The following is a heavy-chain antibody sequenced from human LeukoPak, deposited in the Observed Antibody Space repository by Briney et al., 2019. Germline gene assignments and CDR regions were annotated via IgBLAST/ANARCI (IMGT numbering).Heavy chain of an antibody. J-gene: IGHJ4*02. V-gene: IGHV3-48*02. CDR2: ISPGSTTI. CDR3: ARGVDY. CDR1: GFTFRTYR. Sequence: GGSLRLSCEASGFTFRTYRMNWVRQAPGKGLEWVSYISPGSTTIYYADSVKGRFTISRDNAKNSLYLQMNSLRDEDTAEYYCARGVDYWGQGTLVTVSS.